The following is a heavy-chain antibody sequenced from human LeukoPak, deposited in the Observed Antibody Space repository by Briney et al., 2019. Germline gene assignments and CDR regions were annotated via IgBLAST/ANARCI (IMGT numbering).Heavy chain of an antibody. CDR3: ARVSGGYYFDY. D-gene: IGHD4-23*01. Sequence: PGRSLRLSCAASGFTFSSYAMHWVRQAPGKGLEWVAVISYDGSNKYYADSVKGRFTISRDNSKNTLYLQMNSLRAEDMAVYYCARVSGGYYFDYWGQGTLVTVSS. CDR2: ISYDGSNK. CDR1: GFTFSSYA. V-gene: IGHV3-30-3*01. J-gene: IGHJ4*02.